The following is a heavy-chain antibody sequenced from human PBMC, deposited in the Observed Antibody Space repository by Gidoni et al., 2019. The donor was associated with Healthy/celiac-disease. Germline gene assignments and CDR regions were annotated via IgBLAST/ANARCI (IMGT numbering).Heavy chain of an antibody. CDR1: GYTFTSYG. CDR2: ISAYNGNT. CDR3: ARVKYYGSGSYLRGGRFDY. J-gene: IGHJ4*02. D-gene: IGHD3-10*01. Sequence: QVQLVQSGAEGKKPGASVKVSCTASGYTFTSYGISWMRQAHGQGLEWMGWISAYNGNTNYAHKLQGRVTMTTDTSTSTAYMELMSLRSDDTAVYYFARVKYYGSGSYLRGGRFDYWGQGTLVTVSS. V-gene: IGHV1-18*01.